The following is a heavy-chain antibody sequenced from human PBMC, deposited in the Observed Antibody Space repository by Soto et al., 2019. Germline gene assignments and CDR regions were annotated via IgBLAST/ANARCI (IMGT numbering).Heavy chain of an antibody. Sequence: QVQVVQSRAEVKKPGASVKVSCKTSGYTFTDYDINWIRQAPGQGLEWMGWVSPDSGNAGYAPQFQGKVSMTSDTSISTGYMGLSSLRAEDTAVYCCEVTTGYWGQGTMVTVSS. CDR2: VSPDSGNA. J-gene: IGHJ4*02. CDR3: EVTTGY. CDR1: GYTFTDYD. D-gene: IGHD2-21*02. V-gene: IGHV1-8*01.